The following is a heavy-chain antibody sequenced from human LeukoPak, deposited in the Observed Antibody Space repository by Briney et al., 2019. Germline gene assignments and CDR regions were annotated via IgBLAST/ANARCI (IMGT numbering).Heavy chain of an antibody. CDR3: TRPTSSSGYPFDY. J-gene: IGHJ4*02. Sequence: GGSLKLSCAASGFTFSGSAMHWVRQASGKGLEWVGRIRSKANSHATAYAASVKGRFTISRDDSKNTAYLQMNSLKTEDTAVYYCTRPTSSSGYPFDYWGQGTLVTVSS. V-gene: IGHV3-73*01. D-gene: IGHD3-22*01. CDR2: IRSKANSHAT. CDR1: GFTFSGSA.